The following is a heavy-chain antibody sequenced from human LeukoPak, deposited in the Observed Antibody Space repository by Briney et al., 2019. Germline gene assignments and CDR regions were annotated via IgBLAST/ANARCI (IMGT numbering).Heavy chain of an antibody. CDR3: ARDRIQKLRHFDY. CDR1: GYTFTRYY. D-gene: IGHD6-6*01. J-gene: IGHJ4*02. V-gene: IGHV1-2*02. Sequence: ASVKVSCKASGYTFTRYYMHWVRQAPGQGLEWMGWINPNSGGTNYAQKFQGRVTMTRDTSISTAYMELSRLRSDDTAVYYCARDRIQKLRHFDYWGQGTLVTVSS. CDR2: INPNSGGT.